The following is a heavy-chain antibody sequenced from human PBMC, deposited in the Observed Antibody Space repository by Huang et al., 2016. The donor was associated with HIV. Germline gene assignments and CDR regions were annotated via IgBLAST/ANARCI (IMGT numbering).Heavy chain of an antibody. D-gene: IGHD3-22*01. V-gene: IGHV4-61*09. CDR2: IHTMENT. CDR1: GGSISSGSFY. J-gene: IGHJ3*02. Sequence: QVQLQESGPGLVKPSQTLSLTCTVSGGSISSGSFYWSWIRQPAGKGLEWIGHIHTMENTNYNPSLNSRLTMSVDMSQNQFSLRLYSVTAADTAVYFCARGYYDSSGSDAFDIWGQGTMVTVSS. CDR3: ARGYYDSSGSDAFDI.